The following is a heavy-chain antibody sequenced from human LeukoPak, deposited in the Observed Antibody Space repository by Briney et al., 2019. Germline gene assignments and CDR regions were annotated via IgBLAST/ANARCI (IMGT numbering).Heavy chain of an antibody. CDR3: AKEVVVAATAVVWFDP. CDR1: GFTFISYG. Sequence: GGSLRLSCAASGFTFISYGMSWVRQAPGKGLEWVSAISGSGGSTYYADSVKGRFTISRDNSKNTLYLQMNSLRAEDTAVYYCAKEVVVAATAVVWFDPWGQGTLVTVSS. D-gene: IGHD2-15*01. CDR2: ISGSGGST. V-gene: IGHV3-23*01. J-gene: IGHJ5*02.